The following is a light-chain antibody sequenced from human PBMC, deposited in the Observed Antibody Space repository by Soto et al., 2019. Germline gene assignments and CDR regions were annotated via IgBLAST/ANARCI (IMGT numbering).Light chain of an antibody. J-gene: IGKJ1*01. CDR1: QSISSY. Sequence: DIQMTQSPSSLSASVGDRVTITCRASQSISSYLNWYQQKQGKAPKXLIYAASSLQSGVPSRFSGSGSGTDFTLTISSLQPEDFATYYCQQSYSTLWTFGQGTKVDIK. CDR2: AAS. CDR3: QQSYSTLWT. V-gene: IGKV1-39*01.